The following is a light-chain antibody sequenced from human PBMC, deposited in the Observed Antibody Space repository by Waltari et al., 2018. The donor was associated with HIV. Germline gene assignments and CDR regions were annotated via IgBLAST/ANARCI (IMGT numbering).Light chain of an antibody. Sequence: QSVLTQPPSVSGAPGQKVTISCTRSSSKIGADDYVHWYPQLPGTAPKLLIYGNNNRPSGVPDRFSGSKSGTSASLAIDGLQAEDEGDYYCLSYDGSLSGLFGGGTRLTVL. CDR2: GNN. J-gene: IGLJ2*01. CDR1: SSKIGADDY. V-gene: IGLV1-40*01. CDR3: LSYDGSLSGL.